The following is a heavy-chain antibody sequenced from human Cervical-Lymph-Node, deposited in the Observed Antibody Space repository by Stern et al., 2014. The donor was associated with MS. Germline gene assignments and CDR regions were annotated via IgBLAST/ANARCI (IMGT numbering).Heavy chain of an antibody. CDR3: ARASDSDYFDF. D-gene: IGHD3-3*01. CDR2: ISIGGDYI. CDR1: GFTFSSYS. J-gene: IGHJ4*02. Sequence: EVQLVESGGGLVKPGGSLRLCCVVSGFTFSSYSLNWVRQAPGKGLEGVSSISIGGDYIYYADSAKGRFTISRDNAKNSLFLQMTSLRVEDTAVYYCARASDSDYFDFWGQGTPGTVSS. V-gene: IGHV3-21*01.